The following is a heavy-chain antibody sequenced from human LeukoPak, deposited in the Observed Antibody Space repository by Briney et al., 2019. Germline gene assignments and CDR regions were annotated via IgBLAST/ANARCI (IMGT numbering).Heavy chain of an antibody. CDR3: ARHSNAYSSGWFRSDAFDI. D-gene: IGHD6-19*01. Sequence: GESLKISCKGSGYSFTSYWIGWVRQMPGKGLEWMGIIYPGDFDTRYSPSFQRQVIISADNSFTADSLQWSSLKASDPAMYYCARHSNAYSSGWFRSDAFDIWGQGTMVTVSS. J-gene: IGHJ3*02. V-gene: IGHV5-51*01. CDR1: GYSFTSYW. CDR2: IYPGDFDT.